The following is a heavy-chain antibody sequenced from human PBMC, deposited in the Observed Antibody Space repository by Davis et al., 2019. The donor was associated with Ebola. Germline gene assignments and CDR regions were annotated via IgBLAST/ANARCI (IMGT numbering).Heavy chain of an antibody. V-gene: IGHV3-23*01. CDR2: ISDGGGST. Sequence: GESLKISCASSGFTFSNYAMSWVRQAPGKGLEWVSGISDGGGSTAYADSVKGRFTISRDNSKSTLYLQMNSLRGEDTDVYYCAKHGSTSCYAGVCYFDYWGQGTLVTVSS. D-gene: IGHD2-2*01. CDR3: AKHGSTSCYAGVCYFDY. J-gene: IGHJ4*02. CDR1: GFTFSNYA.